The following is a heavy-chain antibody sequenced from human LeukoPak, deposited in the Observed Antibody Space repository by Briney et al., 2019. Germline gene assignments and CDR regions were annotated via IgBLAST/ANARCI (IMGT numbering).Heavy chain of an antibody. Sequence: GGSLRLSCAASGFTFSSYSMNWVRQAPGKGLEWVSSISSSSSYIYYADSVKGRFTISRDNAKNSLHLQMNSLRAEDTAVYYCARGEWDIVVVPAAQNDYWGQGTLVTVSS. J-gene: IGHJ4*02. V-gene: IGHV3-21*01. CDR2: ISSSSSYI. CDR3: ARGEWDIVVVPAAQNDY. D-gene: IGHD2-2*01. CDR1: GFTFSSYS.